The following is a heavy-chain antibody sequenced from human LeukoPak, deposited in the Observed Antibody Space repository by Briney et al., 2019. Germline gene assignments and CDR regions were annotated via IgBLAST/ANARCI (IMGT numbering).Heavy chain of an antibody. CDR1: GFTFSSYS. J-gene: IGHJ4*02. V-gene: IGHV3-48*01. CDR2: ISSSSSTI. D-gene: IGHD4-17*01. Sequence: GGSLRLSCAASGFTFSSYSMNWVRQAPGKGREWVLYISSSSSTIYYADSVKGRFTISRDNAKNSLYLQMNSLKTEDTAVYYCTRDYGVLFDYWGQGTLVTVSS. CDR3: TRDYGVLFDY.